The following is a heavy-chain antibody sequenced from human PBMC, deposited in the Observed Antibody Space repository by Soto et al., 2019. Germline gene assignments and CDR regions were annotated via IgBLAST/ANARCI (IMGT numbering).Heavy chain of an antibody. D-gene: IGHD3-3*01. CDR2: IKQDGSEK. CDR1: GFTFSSYW. Sequence: EVQLVESGGGLVQPGGSLRLSCAASGFTFSSYWMSWVRQAPGKGLEWVANIKQDGSEKYYVDSVKGRFTISRDNAKNSLYLQMNSLRAEDTAVYYCARRDMYYDFWSGYYTGWFDPWGQGTLVTVSS. J-gene: IGHJ5*02. CDR3: ARRDMYYDFWSGYYTGWFDP. V-gene: IGHV3-7*01.